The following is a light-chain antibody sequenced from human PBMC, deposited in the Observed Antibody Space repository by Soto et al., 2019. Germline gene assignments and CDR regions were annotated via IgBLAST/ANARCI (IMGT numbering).Light chain of an antibody. CDR3: QHYDNWRYT. CDR2: GAS. CDR1: QSVSNN. Sequence: EIVMTHSRATLSVSPGERATISCRASQSVSNNLAWYQQKPGQAPRLLIYGASTRATAIPARFSGSGSGTDLTLTMSSLQSEDFAVYFFQHYDNWRYTGGQRTYVDIK. V-gene: IGKV3-15*01. J-gene: IGKJ2*01.